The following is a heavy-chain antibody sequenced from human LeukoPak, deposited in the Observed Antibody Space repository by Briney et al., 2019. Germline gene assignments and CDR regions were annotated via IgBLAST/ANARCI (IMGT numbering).Heavy chain of an antibody. J-gene: IGHJ3*02. CDR1: GGSISSGGYS. CDR3: ARASDDAASAFDI. Sequence: PSETLSLTCAVSGGSISSGGYSWSWIRQPPGKGLEWIGYIYHSGSTYYNPSLKSRVTISVDRSKNQFSLKLSSVTAADTAVYYCARASDDAASAFDIWGQGTMVTVSS. CDR2: IYHSGST. V-gene: IGHV4-30-2*01.